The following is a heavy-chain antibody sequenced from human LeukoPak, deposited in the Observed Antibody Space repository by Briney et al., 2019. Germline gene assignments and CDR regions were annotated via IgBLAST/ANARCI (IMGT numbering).Heavy chain of an antibody. V-gene: IGHV3-23*01. D-gene: IGHD3-22*01. CDR2: ISGSGGST. J-gene: IGHJ4*02. CDR3: AKVPTYYYDSSGYYFDY. Sequence: PGGSLRLSCAASGFTFSNYAMSWVRQAPGKGLEWVSAISGSGGSTYYADSVKGRFTISRDNSKNTLYLQMNTLRAEDTAVYYCAKVPTYYYDSSGYYFDYWGQGTLVTVSS. CDR1: GFTFSNYA.